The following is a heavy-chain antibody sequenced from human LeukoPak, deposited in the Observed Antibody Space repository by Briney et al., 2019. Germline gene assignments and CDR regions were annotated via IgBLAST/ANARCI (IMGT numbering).Heavy chain of an antibody. CDR2: ISSSGSTI. Sequence: GGSLRLSCAASGFTFSNAWMSWIRQAPGKGLEWVSYISSSGSTIYYADSVKGRFTISRDNAKNSLYLQMNSLRAEDTAVYYCARADTAMANDYWGQGTLVTVSS. J-gene: IGHJ4*02. CDR1: GFTFSNAW. V-gene: IGHV3-11*01. D-gene: IGHD5-18*01. CDR3: ARADTAMANDY.